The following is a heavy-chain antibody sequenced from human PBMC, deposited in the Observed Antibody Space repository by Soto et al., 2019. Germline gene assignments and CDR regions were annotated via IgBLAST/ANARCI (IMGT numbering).Heavy chain of an antibody. CDR1: GGSVSSGSHY. CDR2: IFYNGGS. Sequence: SETLSLTCTVSGGSVSSGSHYWSWIRQTPGKGLEWIPFIFYNGGSEYSPALKIRVSISVERRKPQFPLKRGSVTDEDSAEYFCSRDRSVSLIPYEAFDIWGQGTRVTV. D-gene: IGHD3-16*02. CDR3: SRDRSVSLIPYEAFDI. V-gene: IGHV4-61*01. J-gene: IGHJ3*02.